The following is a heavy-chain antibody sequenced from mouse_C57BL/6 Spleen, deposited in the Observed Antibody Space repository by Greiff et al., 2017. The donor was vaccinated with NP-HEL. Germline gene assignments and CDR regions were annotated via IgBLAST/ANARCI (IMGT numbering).Heavy chain of an antibody. CDR1: GYTFTSYW. CDR2: IYPSDSET. Sequence: QVQLQQPGAELVRPGSSVKLSCKASGYTFTSYWMDWVKQRPGQGLEWIGNIYPSDSETHYNQKFKDKATLTVDKSSSTAYMQLSSLTSEDSAVYYCAREGDYDAGDFDYWGQGTTLTVSS. J-gene: IGHJ2*01. D-gene: IGHD2-4*01. CDR3: AREGDYDAGDFDY. V-gene: IGHV1-61*01.